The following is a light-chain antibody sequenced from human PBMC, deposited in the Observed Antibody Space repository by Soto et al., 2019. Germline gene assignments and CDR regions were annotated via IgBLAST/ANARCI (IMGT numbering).Light chain of an antibody. Sequence: DIVMTQSPDSLAVSLGERATINCKSSQSVLYSSNNKNYLAWYQQKPGQPPKLLIYCASTRESGVTDRFSGSGSGPDFTLTISSLQAENVAVYYCQQYYSTPITFGQGKRLEIK. CDR2: CAS. CDR1: QSVLYSSNNKNY. CDR3: QQYYSTPIT. V-gene: IGKV4-1*01. J-gene: IGKJ5*01.